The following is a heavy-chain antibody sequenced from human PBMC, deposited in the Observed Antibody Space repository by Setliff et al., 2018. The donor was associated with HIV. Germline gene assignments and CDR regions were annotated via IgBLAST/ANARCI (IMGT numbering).Heavy chain of an antibody. CDR2: ISVHNGNT. CDR3: ARGSYFDY. CDR1: GGTFSSYA. Sequence: ASVKVSCKASGGTFSSYAISWVRQAPGQGLEWMGWISVHNGNTNYTQKLQGRVTMTTDTSTTTGYMELRSLRSDDTAIYYCARGSYFDYWGQGTLVTVSS. J-gene: IGHJ4*02. V-gene: IGHV1-18*01.